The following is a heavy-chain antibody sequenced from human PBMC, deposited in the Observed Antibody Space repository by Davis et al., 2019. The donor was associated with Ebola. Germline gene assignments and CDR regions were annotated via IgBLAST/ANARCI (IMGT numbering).Heavy chain of an antibody. Sequence: SETLSLTCAVYGGSFSGYYWSWIRQPPGKGLEWIGEINLSGSTNYNPSLKSRVTISVDTSKNQFSLKLSSVTAADTAVYYCARGHYYYYGMDVWGQGTTVTVSS. V-gene: IGHV4-34*01. J-gene: IGHJ6*02. CDR1: GGSFSGYY. CDR3: ARGHYYYYGMDV. CDR2: INLSGST.